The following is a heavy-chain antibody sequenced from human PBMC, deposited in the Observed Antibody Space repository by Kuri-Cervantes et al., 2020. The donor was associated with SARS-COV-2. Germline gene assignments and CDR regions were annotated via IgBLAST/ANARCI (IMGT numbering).Heavy chain of an antibody. V-gene: IGHV3-30*18. CDR3: AKTPPEERFGYFDL. J-gene: IGHJ2*01. CDR1: GFTFSSYE. D-gene: IGHD1-14*01. CDR2: ISYDGSNK. Sequence: GGSLRLSCAASGFTFSSYEMNWVRQAPGKGLEWVAVISYDGSNKYYADSVKGRFTISRDNSKNTLYLQMNSLRAEDTAVYYCAKTPPEERFGYFDLWGRGTLVTVSS.